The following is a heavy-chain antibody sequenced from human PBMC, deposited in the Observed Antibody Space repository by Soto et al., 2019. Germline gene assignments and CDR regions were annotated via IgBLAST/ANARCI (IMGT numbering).Heavy chain of an antibody. CDR3: ARDRVSLAMFGVPVGVFKN. V-gene: IGHV1-3*01. Sequence: ASVKVSCKASGYTFPTFAMHWGRQAPGQRPEWLGWINAGSGYTKYSQNFQDRVTISSDTSASTAYMELSSLRSGDTAIYYCARDRVSLAMFGVPVGVFKNWGQGTLVTVSS. CDR2: INAGSGYT. CDR1: GYTFPTFA. J-gene: IGHJ4*02. D-gene: IGHD3-3*01.